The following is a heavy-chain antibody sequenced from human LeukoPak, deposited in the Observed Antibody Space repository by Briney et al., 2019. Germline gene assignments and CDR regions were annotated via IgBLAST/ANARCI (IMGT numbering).Heavy chain of an antibody. Sequence: SETLSLTCTVSGGSISSSSYYWGWIRQPPGKGLEWIGSIYYSGSTYYNPSLKSRVTISVDTSKNQFSLKLSSVTAADTAVYYCARQQLVPWYFDLWGRGTLVTVSS. CDR2: IYYSGST. J-gene: IGHJ2*01. CDR1: GGSISSSSYY. D-gene: IGHD6-6*01. V-gene: IGHV4-39*07. CDR3: ARQQLVPWYFDL.